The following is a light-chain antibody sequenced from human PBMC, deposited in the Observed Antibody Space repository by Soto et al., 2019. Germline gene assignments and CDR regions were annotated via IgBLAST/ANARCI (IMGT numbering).Light chain of an antibody. CDR3: QQYDSSSPT. CDR1: QNISVW. CDR2: DAS. Sequence: DIQMTQSPSTPSASVGDGVTITCRASQNISVWLAWYQQRPGKAPKFRIYDASSLETGLPPRFSGSGSGTEFTLTVRSLQPDDFATYYCQQYDSSSPTFGQGTKLEIK. J-gene: IGKJ2*01. V-gene: IGKV1-5*01.